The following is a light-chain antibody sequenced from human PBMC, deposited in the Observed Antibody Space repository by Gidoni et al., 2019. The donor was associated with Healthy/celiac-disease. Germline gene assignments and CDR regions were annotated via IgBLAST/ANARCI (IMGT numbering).Light chain of an antibody. CDR1: SSDVGSYNL. Sequence: QSALTQPASVSGSPGQSITISCTGTSSDVGSYNLASWYQHHPGKAPKLMIYEGSKRPSGVSNRFSGSKSGNTASLTISGLQAEDEADYYCCSYAGSPYVFGTGTKVTVL. CDR3: CSYAGSPYV. J-gene: IGLJ1*01. CDR2: EGS. V-gene: IGLV2-23*01.